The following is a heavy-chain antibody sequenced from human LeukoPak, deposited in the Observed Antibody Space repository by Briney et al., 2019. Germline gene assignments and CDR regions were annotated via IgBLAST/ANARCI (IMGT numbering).Heavy chain of an antibody. CDR1: GYSFTSYW. J-gene: IGHJ6*03. Sequence: GESLKISCKGSGYSFTSYWIGWVRPMPGKGLEWMGIIYPGDSDTRYSPSFQGQVTISADKSISTAYLQWSSLKASDTAMYYCARLSGSRKFYYYMDVWGKGTTVTVSS. CDR2: IYPGDSDT. CDR3: ARLSGSRKFYYYMDV. D-gene: IGHD6-13*01. V-gene: IGHV5-51*01.